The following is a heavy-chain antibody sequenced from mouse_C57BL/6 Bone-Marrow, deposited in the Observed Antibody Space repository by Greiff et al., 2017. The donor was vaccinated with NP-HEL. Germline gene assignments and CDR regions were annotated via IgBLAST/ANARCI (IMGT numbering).Heavy chain of an antibody. CDR2: IYPGGGYT. CDR3: ARRDYSNNWYFDV. D-gene: IGHD2-5*01. CDR1: GYTFTNYW. V-gene: IGHV1-63*01. J-gene: IGHJ1*03. Sequence: VQLQQSGAELVRPGTSVKMSCKASGYTFTNYWIGWAKQRPGHGLEWIGDIYPGGGYTNYNEKFKGKATLTADKSSSTAYMQFSSLTSEDSAIYYCARRDYSNNWYFDVWGTGTTVTVSS.